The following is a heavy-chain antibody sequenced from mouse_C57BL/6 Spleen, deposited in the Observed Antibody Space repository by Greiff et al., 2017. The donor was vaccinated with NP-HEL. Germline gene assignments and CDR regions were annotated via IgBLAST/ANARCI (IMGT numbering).Heavy chain of an antibody. CDR3: ARITTVLDY. CDR1: GFTFSSYG. Sequence: EVKVVESGGDLVKPGGSLKLSCAASGFTFSSYGMSWVRQTPDKRLEWVATISSGGSYTYYPDSVKGRFTISRDNAKNTLYLQMSSLKSEDTAMYYCARITTVLDYWGQGTTLTVSS. V-gene: IGHV5-6*01. J-gene: IGHJ2*01. CDR2: ISSGGSYT. D-gene: IGHD1-1*01.